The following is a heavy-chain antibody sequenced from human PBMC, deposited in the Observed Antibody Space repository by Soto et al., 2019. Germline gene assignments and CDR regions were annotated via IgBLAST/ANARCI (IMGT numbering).Heavy chain of an antibody. J-gene: IGHJ4*02. D-gene: IGHD5-12*01. CDR2: IIPIFGTT. Sequence: QVQLVQSGAEVKKPGSSVKVSCKASGGTFSRYAISWVRQVPGQGLEWMGGIIPIFGTTNYAQKFQGRVTITAVESTNTAYMELSSLRSDDTAVYYCAREMFESAEGWLQRDYWGQGTLVSVSS. CDR1: GGTFSRYA. V-gene: IGHV1-69*01. CDR3: AREMFESAEGWLQRDY.